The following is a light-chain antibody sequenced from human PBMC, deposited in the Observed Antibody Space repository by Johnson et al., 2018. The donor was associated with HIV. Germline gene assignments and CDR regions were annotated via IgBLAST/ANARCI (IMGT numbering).Light chain of an antibody. J-gene: IGLJ1*01. CDR3: GTWDSSLSAHV. Sequence: HSVLTQPPSVSAAPGQKVTISCSGSSSNIGNNYVSWYQQLPGTAPKLLIYENNKRPSGIPDRFSGSKSGTSATLGITGLQTGDEADYYCGTWDSSLSAHVFVTGTKVTVL. V-gene: IGLV1-51*02. CDR2: ENN. CDR1: SSNIGNNY.